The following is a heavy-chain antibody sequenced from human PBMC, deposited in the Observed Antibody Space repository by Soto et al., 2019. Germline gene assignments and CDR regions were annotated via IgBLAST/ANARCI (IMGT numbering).Heavy chain of an antibody. V-gene: IGHV3-23*01. J-gene: IGHJ4*02. CDR3: AKEVSLGSTVDLGY. CDR1: GLTFSIFA. Sequence: GGSLRLSSAASGLTFSIFAMSWVRQSPGEGLEWVSTISGSGGSTYYADAVKGRFTISRDNSMGTLYLQMKSLRVEDTAIYYCAKEVSLGSTVDLGYWGQGALVTVSS. CDR2: ISGSGGST. D-gene: IGHD7-27*01.